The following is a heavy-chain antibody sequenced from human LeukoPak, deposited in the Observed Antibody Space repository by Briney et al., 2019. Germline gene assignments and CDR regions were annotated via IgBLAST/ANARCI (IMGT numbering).Heavy chain of an antibody. CDR2: ISSSSSTI. J-gene: IGHJ5*02. D-gene: IGHD2-2*01. CDR1: GFTFSGYS. Sequence: GGSLRLSCAASGFTFSGYSMNWVRQAPGKGLEWVSYISSSSSTIYYADSVKGRFTISRDNAKNSLYLQMISLRAEDTAVYYCARGGQSIVVVPAANNWFDPWGQGTLVTVSS. CDR3: ARGGQSIVVVPAANNWFDP. V-gene: IGHV3-48*04.